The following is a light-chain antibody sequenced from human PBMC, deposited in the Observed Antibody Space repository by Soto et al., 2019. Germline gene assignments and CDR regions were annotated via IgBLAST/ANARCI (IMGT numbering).Light chain of an antibody. CDR1: QSASSSY. CDR3: QQYGTPLT. CDR2: GAS. J-gene: IGKJ4*01. Sequence: EIVLTESTGTLSLSPGARATLSCRASQSASSSYLAWYQPKPGTTPRLLIYGASHRATGIPDRLSGSGSGTDFTLTIRRLEPEDSAVYYCQQYGTPLTFGGGTQVDIK. V-gene: IGKV3-20*01.